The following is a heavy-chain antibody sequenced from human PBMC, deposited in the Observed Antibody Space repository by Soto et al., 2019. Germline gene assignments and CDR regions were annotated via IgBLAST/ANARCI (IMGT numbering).Heavy chain of an antibody. CDR3: AGGRRYYDSNGYYNYFDY. CDR1: GDTFSTYT. V-gene: IGHV1-69*08. J-gene: IGHJ4*02. D-gene: IGHD3-22*01. Sequence: SVTVSRKASGDTFSTYTISWVRQAPGQGLEWMGRIIPILNTANYAQKFQGRVTITADKSTSTAYMELSSLRSEDTAVYYCAGGRRYYDSNGYYNYFDYWGQGTLVTVSS. CDR2: IIPILNTA.